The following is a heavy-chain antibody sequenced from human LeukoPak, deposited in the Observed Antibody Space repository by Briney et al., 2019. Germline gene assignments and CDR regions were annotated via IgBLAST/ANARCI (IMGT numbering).Heavy chain of an antibody. D-gene: IGHD6-6*01. Sequence: PGGSLRLSCAASGFTFSSYAMSWVRQAPGKGLEWVSAISGSGGSTYYADSVKGRFTISRDNSKNTLYLQLNSLRAEDTAVYYCAKVSVAARFPDYWGQGTLVTVSS. CDR2: ISGSGGST. CDR3: AKVSVAARFPDY. J-gene: IGHJ4*02. CDR1: GFTFSSYA. V-gene: IGHV3-23*01.